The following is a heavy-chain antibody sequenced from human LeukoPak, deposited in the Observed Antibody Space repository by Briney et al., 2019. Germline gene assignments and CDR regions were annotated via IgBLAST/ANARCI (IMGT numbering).Heavy chain of an antibody. Sequence: GGSLRLSCAASGLSFSSYSMNWVRQAPGKGLEWVSYINGGSSYMYYADSMKGRFTISRDNAKNSLYLQLISLSAEDTAVYYCARAIAVAEDYWGQGTLVTVSS. V-gene: IGHV3-21*01. J-gene: IGHJ4*02. D-gene: IGHD6-19*01. CDR1: GLSFSSYS. CDR3: ARAIAVAEDY. CDR2: INGGSSYM.